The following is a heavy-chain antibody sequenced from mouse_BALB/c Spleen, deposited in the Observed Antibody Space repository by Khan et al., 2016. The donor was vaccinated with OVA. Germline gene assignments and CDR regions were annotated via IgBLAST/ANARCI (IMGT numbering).Heavy chain of an antibody. CDR3: TRLHYYGSSFSY. CDR1: GYSITSGYS. CDR2: IHYSGST. J-gene: IGHJ3*01. Sequence: EVQLQESGPDLVNPSQSLSLTCTVTGYSITSGYSWHWIRQFPGNQLEWMDYIHYSGSTDYNPSLKSRISVTRNTSKNQFFLQLNSVTTEDTATYYCTRLHYYGSSFSYWGQGTLVTVSA. D-gene: IGHD1-1*01. V-gene: IGHV3-1*02.